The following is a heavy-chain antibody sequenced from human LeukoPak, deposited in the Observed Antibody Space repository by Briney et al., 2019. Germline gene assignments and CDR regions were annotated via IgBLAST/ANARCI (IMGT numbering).Heavy chain of an antibody. Sequence: SQTLSLTCTVSTGSISSGDYYWSWIRQHPGKGLEWIGYIYYSGSTHYSPSLRGRVSISVDTSKNQFSLEVSSVTAADTAVYYCARTLVTTTSMSFDYWGQGTLVTVSS. CDR3: ARTLVTTTSMSFDY. CDR1: TGSISSGDYY. J-gene: IGHJ4*02. V-gene: IGHV4-31*03. CDR2: IYYSGST. D-gene: IGHD4-17*01.